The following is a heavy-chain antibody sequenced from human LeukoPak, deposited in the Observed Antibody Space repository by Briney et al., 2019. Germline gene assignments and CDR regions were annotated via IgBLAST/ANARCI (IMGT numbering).Heavy chain of an antibody. CDR2: ITWNNGFI. V-gene: IGHV3-9*01. J-gene: IGHJ4*02. D-gene: IGHD6-6*01. CDR1: GFTFDNYA. Sequence: GRSLRLSCAASGFTFDNYAMHWVRQAPGKGLEWVSGITWNNGFIEYADSVKGRFTISRDNAKNSLILQMNSLRPEDTALYYCAKVRSLSLAATEPLDYWGQGTLVTVSS. CDR3: AKVRSLSLAATEPLDY.